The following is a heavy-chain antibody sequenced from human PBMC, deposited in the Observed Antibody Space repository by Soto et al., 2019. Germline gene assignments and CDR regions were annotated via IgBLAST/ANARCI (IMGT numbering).Heavy chain of an antibody. CDR1: GGSISSGGYY. V-gene: IGHV4-31*03. CDR3: ARVQNLDDAFDI. Sequence: LSLTCTVSGGSISSGGYYWSWIRQHPGKGLEWIGYIYYSGSTYYNPSLKSRVTISVDTSKNQFSLKLSSVTAADTAVYYCARVQNLDDAFDIWGQGTMVTVSS. J-gene: IGHJ3*02. D-gene: IGHD1-1*01. CDR2: IYYSGST.